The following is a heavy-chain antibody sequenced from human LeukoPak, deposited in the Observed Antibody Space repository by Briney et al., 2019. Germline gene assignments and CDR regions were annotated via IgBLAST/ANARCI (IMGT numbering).Heavy chain of an antibody. D-gene: IGHD6-13*01. J-gene: IGHJ5*02. CDR3: ARDSSSSWYNWFDP. CDR2: INPNSGGT. V-gene: IGHV1-2*02. Sequence: ASVKVSCKASGYTFTGYYMHWVRQAPGQGLEWMGWINPNSGGTNYAQKFQGRVTMTRDTSISTAYMELSRLRSDDTAVYYWARDSSSSWYNWFDPWGQGTLVTVSS. CDR1: GYTFTGYY.